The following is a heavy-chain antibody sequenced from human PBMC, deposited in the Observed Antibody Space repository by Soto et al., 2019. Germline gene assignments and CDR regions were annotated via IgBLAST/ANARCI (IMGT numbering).Heavy chain of an antibody. CDR1: GFTFNSYW. D-gene: IGHD2-2*01. J-gene: IGHJ3*01. CDR3: ARDVMDLCTGWNGAFDL. V-gene: IGHV3-7*01. CDR2: LKVDGSEK. Sequence: EVQLVESGGGLVQPGGSLRLSCGASGFTFNSYWMTWVRQAPGKGLEWVASLKVDGSEKNNGDYVKGRFTISRDNAENSLYLQMNSLRAEDTAVYYCARDVMDLCTGWNGAFDLWGQGILVTVSS.